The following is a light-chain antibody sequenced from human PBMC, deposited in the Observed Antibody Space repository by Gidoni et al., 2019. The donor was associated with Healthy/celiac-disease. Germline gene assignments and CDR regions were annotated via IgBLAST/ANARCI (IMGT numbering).Light chain of an antibody. CDR2: KAS. Sequence: DIQMTQSPSTLSASVGDRVTITCRASQSISSWLAWYQQKPGKAPKLLIYKASSLESGVPSRFSGSGSGTEFTLTISSLQPDDFATYYCQQYNSYLYXXXQGTKLEIK. CDR1: QSISSW. J-gene: IGKJ2*01. CDR3: QQYNSYLYX. V-gene: IGKV1-5*03.